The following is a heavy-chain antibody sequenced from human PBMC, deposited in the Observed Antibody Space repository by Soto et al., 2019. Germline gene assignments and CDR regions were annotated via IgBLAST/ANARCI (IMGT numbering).Heavy chain of an antibody. CDR1: GVTFISYG. CDR2: IWYDGSNK. Sequence: SGGSLRLSCAASGVTFISYGMHWVRQAPGKGLEWVAVIWYDGSNKYYADSVKGRFTISRDNSKNTLYLQMNSLRAEDTAVYYCARDPLPDSSSWYGSWFDPWGQGTLVTVSS. CDR3: ARDPLPDSSSWYGSWFDP. J-gene: IGHJ5*02. V-gene: IGHV3-33*01. D-gene: IGHD6-13*01.